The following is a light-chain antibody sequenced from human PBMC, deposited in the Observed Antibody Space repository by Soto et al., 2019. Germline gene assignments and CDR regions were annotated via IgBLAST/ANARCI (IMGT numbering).Light chain of an antibody. Sequence: QSVLTQLPSVSGAPGQRVTISCTGSSNIGASYDVHWYQQLPGTAPKLLMYGNNNRPSGVPDRFSGSKSGTSASLAITGLQAEDEADYYCQSYDSSLSGYVFRTGTKVTVL. CDR1: SSNIGASYD. CDR2: GNN. V-gene: IGLV1-40*01. J-gene: IGLJ1*01. CDR3: QSYDSSLSGYV.